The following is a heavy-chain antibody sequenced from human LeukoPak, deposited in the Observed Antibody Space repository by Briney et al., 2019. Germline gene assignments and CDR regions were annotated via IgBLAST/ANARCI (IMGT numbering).Heavy chain of an antibody. CDR3: AREPRTLPLDY. D-gene: IGHD2-2*01. Sequence: GGTLRLSCAASGFSFSSYGMSWVRQAPGKGLEWVSSITVSGGSTHYADSVKGRFTISRDNAKNSLYLQMNSLRAEDTAVYYCAREPRTLPLDYWGQGTLVTVSS. V-gene: IGHV3-23*01. CDR1: GFSFSSYG. J-gene: IGHJ4*02. CDR2: ITVSGGST.